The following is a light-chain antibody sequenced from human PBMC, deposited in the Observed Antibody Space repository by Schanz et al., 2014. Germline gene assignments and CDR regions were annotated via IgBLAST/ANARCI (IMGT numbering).Light chain of an antibody. CDR3: SSYTSSSTPWV. J-gene: IGLJ3*02. CDR2: DVS. V-gene: IGLV2-14*01. Sequence: QSALTQPPSASGSPGQSVTISCTGTSSDVGAYNYVSWYQQHPGKVPKLMIYDVSNRPSGVSNRFSGSKSGITASLTISGLQAEDEADYYCSSYTSSSTPWVFGGGTKLTVL. CDR1: SSDVGAYNY.